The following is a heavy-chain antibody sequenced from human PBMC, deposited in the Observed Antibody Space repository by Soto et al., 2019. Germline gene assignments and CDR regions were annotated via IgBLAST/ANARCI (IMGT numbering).Heavy chain of an antibody. CDR2: IWYDGSNK. D-gene: IGHD1-26*01. Sequence: GGSLRLSCAASGFTFSSYGMHWVRQAPGKGLEWVAVIWYDGSNKYYADSVKGRFTISRDNSKNMLYLQMNSLRAEDTAVYYCARVGAGGYSGSYPNPYYYYYYGMDVWGQGTTVTVSS. CDR3: ARVGAGGYSGSYPNPYYYYYYGMDV. J-gene: IGHJ6*02. V-gene: IGHV3-33*01. CDR1: GFTFSSYG.